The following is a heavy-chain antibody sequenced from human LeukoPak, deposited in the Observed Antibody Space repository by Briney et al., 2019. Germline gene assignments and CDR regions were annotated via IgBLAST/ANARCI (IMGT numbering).Heavy chain of an antibody. V-gene: IGHV3-33*01. D-gene: IGHD3-22*01. CDR1: GFTFSSYG. J-gene: IGHJ4*02. CDR3: ASFPDSSATGGY. Sequence: GGSLRLSCAASGFTFSSYGMHWVRQAPGKGLEWVAVLWYDGSNKYYADSVKGRFTISRDNSKNTLYLQMNSLRAEDTAVYYCASFPDSSATGGYWGQGTLVTVSS. CDR2: LWYDGSNK.